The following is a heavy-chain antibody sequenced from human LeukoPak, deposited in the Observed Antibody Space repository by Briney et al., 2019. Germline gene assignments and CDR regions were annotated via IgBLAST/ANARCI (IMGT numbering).Heavy chain of an antibody. J-gene: IGHJ4*02. V-gene: IGHV3-23*01. CDR2: ISGSGGST. CDR3: AKEGRSLQTY. D-gene: IGHD5-24*01. CDR1: GFTFSSYA. Sequence: GGSLRLSCAASGFTFSSYAMTWVRQAPGKGLEWVSAISGSGGSTYYADSAKGRFTISRDNSRTTLYLQMNSLRAEDTAVYYCAKEGRSLQTYWGQGTLVTVSS.